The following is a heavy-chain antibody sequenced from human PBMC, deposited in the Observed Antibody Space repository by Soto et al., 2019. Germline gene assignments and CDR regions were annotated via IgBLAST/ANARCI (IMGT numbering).Heavy chain of an antibody. J-gene: IGHJ6*02. D-gene: IGHD6-13*01. CDR1: GFTFSSYW. CDR3: AKAAGTDYSGMHV. Sequence: GGSLRLSCAASGFTFSSYWMHWVRQAPGKGLVWVSRINSDGSSTSYADSVKGRFTISRDNAKNTLYLQMNSLRAEDTAVYYCAKAAGTDYSGMHVCGQGTTVTVSS. CDR2: INSDGSST. V-gene: IGHV3-74*01.